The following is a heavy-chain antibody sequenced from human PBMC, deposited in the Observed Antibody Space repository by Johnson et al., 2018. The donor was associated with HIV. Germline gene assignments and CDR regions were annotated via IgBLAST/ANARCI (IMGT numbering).Heavy chain of an antibody. D-gene: IGHD4/OR15-4a*01. V-gene: IGHV3-7*02. J-gene: IGHJ3*02. Sequence: VESGGDVVRPGGSLRLSCAASGFTFSSYWMSWVRQAPGKGLEWVANIKQDGSENYYLDSVKGRFTISRDNAKNSLYLQMNSLRAEDTAVYYCARVLGTSDAFDIWGHGTMVTVSS. CDR2: IKQDGSEN. CDR3: ARVLGTSDAFDI. CDR1: GFTFSSYW.